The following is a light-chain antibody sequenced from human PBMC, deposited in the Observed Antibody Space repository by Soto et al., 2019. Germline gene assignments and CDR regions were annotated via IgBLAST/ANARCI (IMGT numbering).Light chain of an antibody. CDR2: WAS. Sequence: DIVMTQSPDSLAVSLGERATINCKSGQSILYSSNNKNYLAWYQQKPGQPPKLLIYWASTRDSGVPDRFSGSGSATGFTLTINSLQAEDVAVYYCQQYYATPYTFGQGTKLEI. V-gene: IGKV4-1*01. CDR3: QQYYATPYT. J-gene: IGKJ2*01. CDR1: QSILYSSNNKNY.